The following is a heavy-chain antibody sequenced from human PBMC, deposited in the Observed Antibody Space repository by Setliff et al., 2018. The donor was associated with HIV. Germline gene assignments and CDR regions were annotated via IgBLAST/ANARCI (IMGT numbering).Heavy chain of an antibody. J-gene: IGHJ3*02. CDR3: ATKLYCTNGVCLDAFDI. Sequence: ASVKVSCKASGYTFTGYYVHWVRQAPGQGLEWMGRIIPNSGGTNYAQKFQGRVTMTRDTPISTAYMEPTRLRSDDTAVYYCATKLYCTNGVCLDAFDIWGQGTMVTVSS. D-gene: IGHD2-8*01. V-gene: IGHV1-2*06. CDR1: GYTFTGYY. CDR2: IIPNSGGT.